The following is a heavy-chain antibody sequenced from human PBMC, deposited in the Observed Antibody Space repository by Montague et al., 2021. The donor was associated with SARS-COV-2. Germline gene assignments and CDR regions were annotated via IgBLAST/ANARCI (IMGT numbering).Heavy chain of an antibody. D-gene: IGHD3-9*01. J-gene: IGHJ4*02. CDR1: GGSFIAYY. CDR2: INHSGST. Sequence: SETLSLTCTVYGGSFIAYYWSWIRQPPGPGLELIGEINHSGSTKYKSSLKSRVTISAYTSTKQFSLKMSSVTAAATAVYYCARASVFRYYDFLTGSRSFLDYWGQGTLVTVSS. CDR3: ARASVFRYYDFLTGSRSFLDY. V-gene: IGHV4-34*01.